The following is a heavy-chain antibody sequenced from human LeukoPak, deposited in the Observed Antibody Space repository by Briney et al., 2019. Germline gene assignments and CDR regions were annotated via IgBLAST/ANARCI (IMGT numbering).Heavy chain of an antibody. Sequence: GGSLRLSCAASGFTFSSYSMHWVRQAPGKGLEWVSPISSSGSYTNYADSVRGRFTISRDNAKNTLYLQMNSLRTEDTAVYYCARDVGVVITPWFDPWGQGTLVTVSS. V-gene: IGHV3-21*01. CDR1: GFTFSSYS. J-gene: IGHJ5*02. CDR3: ARDVGVVITPWFDP. CDR2: ISSSGSYT. D-gene: IGHD3-22*01.